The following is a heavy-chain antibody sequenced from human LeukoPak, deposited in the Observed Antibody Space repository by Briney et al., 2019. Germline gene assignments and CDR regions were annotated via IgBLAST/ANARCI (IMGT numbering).Heavy chain of an antibody. CDR3: ARALIPTSSITIHYYYYGMDV. CDR2: ISYDGSNK. V-gene: IGHV3-30*04. Sequence: PGGSLRLSCAASGFTFSSYAMHWVRQAPGKGLEWVAVISYDGSNKYYADSVKGRFTISRDNSKNTLYLQMNSLRAEDTAVYYCARALIPTSSITIHYYYYGMDVWGPGTTVTVSS. J-gene: IGHJ6*02. CDR1: GFTFSSYA. D-gene: IGHD3-10*01.